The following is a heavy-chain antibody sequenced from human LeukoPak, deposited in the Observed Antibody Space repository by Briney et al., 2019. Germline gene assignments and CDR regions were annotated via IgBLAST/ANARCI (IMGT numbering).Heavy chain of an antibody. Sequence: GASVKVSCKASGYAFSSYYMHWVRQAPGQGLEWMGIINPTGGGTTYAQKFQGSLTMTRDTSTATIYMDLSSLRSEDTAVYFCARALDFGGNDFDYWGQGTLVTVSS. CDR2: INPTGGGT. J-gene: IGHJ4*02. D-gene: IGHD4-23*01. V-gene: IGHV1-46*01. CDR1: GYAFSSYY. CDR3: ARALDFGGNDFDY.